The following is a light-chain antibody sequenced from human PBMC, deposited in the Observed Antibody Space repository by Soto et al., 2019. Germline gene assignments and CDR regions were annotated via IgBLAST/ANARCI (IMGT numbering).Light chain of an antibody. CDR1: QSISDT. V-gene: IGKV3-15*01. CDR3: QQYNNWPWT. CDR2: GAS. Sequence: EIVLTQSPATLSVSPGGIATLSFSASQSISDTLAWYQQKPGQAPRLLIHGASTRATGFPARFSGSGSGTDFTLTISSLQSEDFAIHYCQQYNNWPWTFGQGTKVDIK. J-gene: IGKJ1*01.